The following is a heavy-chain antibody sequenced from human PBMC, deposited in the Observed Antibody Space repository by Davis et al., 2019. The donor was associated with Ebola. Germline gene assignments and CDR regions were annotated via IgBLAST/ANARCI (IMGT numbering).Heavy chain of an antibody. CDR1: GFTFSSYS. Sequence: GGSLRLSCAASGFTFSSYSMNWVRQAPAKGLEWVAVISYDGSNKYYADSVKGRFTISRDNSKNTLYLQMNSLRAEETAVYYWAREGRYCSSTSCYMDVWGQGTTVTVSS. V-gene: IGHV3-30*03. D-gene: IGHD2-2*01. CDR2: ISYDGSNK. CDR3: AREGRYCSSTSCYMDV. J-gene: IGHJ6*03.